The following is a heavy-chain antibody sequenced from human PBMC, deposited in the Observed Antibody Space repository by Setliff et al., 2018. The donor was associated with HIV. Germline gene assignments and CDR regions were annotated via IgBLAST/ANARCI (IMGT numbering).Heavy chain of an antibody. CDR1: GYTFTNYG. D-gene: IGHD1-7*01. CDR3: ARGYNWNYPLDY. J-gene: IGHJ4*02. CDR2: ISTYSWNT. Sequence: ASVKVSCKASGYTFTNYGISWVRQAPGQGLEWMGWISTYSWNTYYSQKLQGRVSVTAYTATGTAYMELRSLRFDDTAVYYCARGYNWNYPLDYWGQGTLVTVSS. V-gene: IGHV1-18*01.